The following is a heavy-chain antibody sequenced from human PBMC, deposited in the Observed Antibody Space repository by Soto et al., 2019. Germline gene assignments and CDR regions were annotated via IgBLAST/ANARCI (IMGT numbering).Heavy chain of an antibody. CDR1: GFTFSSYA. Sequence: EVQLLESGGGSVQPGGSLRLSCAASGFTFSSYAMSWVRQAPGKGLEWVSAISGSGGSTYYADSVKGRFTISRDNSKNTLYLKMNSLRAEETAVYYCAKAIAVAGTGYYYGMDVWGQGTTVTVSS. J-gene: IGHJ6*02. CDR2: ISGSGGST. CDR3: AKAIAVAGTGYYYGMDV. D-gene: IGHD6-19*01. V-gene: IGHV3-23*01.